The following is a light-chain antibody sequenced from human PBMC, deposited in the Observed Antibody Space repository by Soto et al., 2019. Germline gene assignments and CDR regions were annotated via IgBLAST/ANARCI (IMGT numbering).Light chain of an antibody. CDR1: SSNIGAGYD. CDR3: QSYDSSLSGSV. J-gene: IGLJ2*01. CDR2: GNS. V-gene: IGLV1-40*01. Sequence: QSVLTQPTSVSGAPGQRVPISCTGSSSNIGAGYDVHWYQQLPGTAPKLLIYGNSNRPSGVPDRFAGSESGTSASLAITGLQAEDEADYYCQSYDSSLSGSVFGGGTKLTVL.